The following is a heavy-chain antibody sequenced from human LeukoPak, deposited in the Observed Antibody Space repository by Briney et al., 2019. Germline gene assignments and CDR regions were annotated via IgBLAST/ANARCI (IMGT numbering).Heavy chain of an antibody. J-gene: IGHJ6*02. D-gene: IGHD3-10*01. CDR1: GGSISSYY. CDR3: ARGLVYYYYGMDV. CDR2: INHSGST. Sequence: PSETLSLTCTVSGGSISSYYWSWIRQPPGKGLEWIGEINHSGSTNYNPSLKSRVTISVDTSKNQFSLKLSSVTAADTAVYYCARGLVYYYYGMDVWGQGTTATVSS. V-gene: IGHV4-34*01.